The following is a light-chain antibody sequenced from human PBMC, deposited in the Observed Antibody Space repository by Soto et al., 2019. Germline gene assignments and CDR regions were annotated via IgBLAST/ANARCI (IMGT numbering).Light chain of an antibody. J-gene: IGKJ5*01. V-gene: IGKV1-39*01. Sequence: DIQMTQSPSSLSASVGDRVTITCRASQSISSYLNWYQQKPGKAPKVLIYAASSLQSGVPSRFSGSGSGTDFTLTISSLQPEDFATYYCQQLNSYPFFGQGTRLEIK. CDR3: QQLNSYPF. CDR2: AAS. CDR1: QSISSY.